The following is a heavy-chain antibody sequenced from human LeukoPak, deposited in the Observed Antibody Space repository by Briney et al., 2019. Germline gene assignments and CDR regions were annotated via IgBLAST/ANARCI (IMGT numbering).Heavy chain of an antibody. J-gene: IGHJ4*02. Sequence: PGGSLRLSCAASGFTFSSYAMHWVRQAPGKGLEWVAVISYDGNNKYYADSVKGRFTISRDNSKNTVYLQMNSLRAEDTAVYYCARWALYGSAYRGYFDCWGQGTLVTVSS. CDR3: ARWALYGSAYRGYFDC. V-gene: IGHV3-30-3*01. D-gene: IGHD3-10*01. CDR1: GFTFSSYA. CDR2: ISYDGNNK.